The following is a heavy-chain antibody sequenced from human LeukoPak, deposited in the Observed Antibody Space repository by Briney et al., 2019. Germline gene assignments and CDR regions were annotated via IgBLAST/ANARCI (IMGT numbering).Heavy chain of an antibody. J-gene: IGHJ6*03. CDR3: ATSGVLQYMDV. Sequence: PSQTLSLTCTVSGGSISSNNYYWGWIRQPPGKGLEWIGAIYSGGSTYYNPSLKSRVTTSVDTSKNQFSLNLRSVTAADTAVYFCATSGVLQYMDVWGKGTTVTVSS. D-gene: IGHD2/OR15-2a*01. V-gene: IGHV4-39*01. CDR2: IYSGGST. CDR1: GGSISSNNYY.